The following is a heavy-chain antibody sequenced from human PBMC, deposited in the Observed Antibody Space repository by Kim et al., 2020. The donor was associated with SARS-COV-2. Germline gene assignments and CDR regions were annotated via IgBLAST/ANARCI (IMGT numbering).Heavy chain of an antibody. J-gene: IGHJ6*01. CDR1: GFTFSSYG. Sequence: GGSLRLSCAASGFTFSSYGMHWVRQAPGKGLEWVAVIWYDGSNKYYADSVKGRFTISRDNSKNTLYLQMNSLRAEDTAVYYCASTTINYSSTSGSEYYYGMDIWGHRTTLTASS. CDR2: IWYDGSNK. V-gene: IGHV3-33*01. CDR3: ASTTINYSSTSGSEYYYGMDI. D-gene: IGHD2-2*01.